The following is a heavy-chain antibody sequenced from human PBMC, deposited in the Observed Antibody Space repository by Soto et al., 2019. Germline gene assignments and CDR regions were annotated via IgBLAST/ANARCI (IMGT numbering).Heavy chain of an antibody. D-gene: IGHD3-3*02. J-gene: IGHJ4*01. Sequence: EVQLVESGGGLVQPGESLRLSCAASGLTFRSYWMHWVRQAPGKGLVWVSRINADGSVAMYVDSVKGRCTISRDNSNNDLYLHMNSLRAEDTDGYYCVRDMQFWRFDSWGHGTQVSVSS. V-gene: IGHV3-74*03. CDR3: VRDMQFWRFDS. CDR2: INADGSVA. CDR1: GLTFRSYW.